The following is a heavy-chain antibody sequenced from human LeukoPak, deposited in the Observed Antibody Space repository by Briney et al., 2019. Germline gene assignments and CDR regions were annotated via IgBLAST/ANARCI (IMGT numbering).Heavy chain of an antibody. J-gene: IGHJ4*02. CDR2: ISSSSTI. CDR1: GFTFSSYG. CDR3: ASGYCSSTSCYYDY. D-gene: IGHD2-2*01. V-gene: IGHV3-48*01. Sequence: GRSLRLSCAASGFTFSSYGMHWVRQAPGKGLEWISYISSSSTIYYADSVKGRFTISRDNAKNSLYLQMNSLRAEDTAVYYCASGYCSSTSCYYDYWGQGTLVTVSS.